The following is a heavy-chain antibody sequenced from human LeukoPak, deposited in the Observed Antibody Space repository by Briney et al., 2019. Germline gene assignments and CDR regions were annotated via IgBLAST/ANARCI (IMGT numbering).Heavy chain of an antibody. CDR2: IIPIFGTA. CDR1: GYTFTGYY. CDR3: ARGRAAEGFDY. V-gene: IGHV1-69*06. J-gene: IGHJ4*02. D-gene: IGHD6-13*01. Sequence: SVKVSCKASGYTFTGYYMHWVRQAPGQGLEWMGGIIPIFGTANYAQKFQGRVTITADKSTSTAYMELSSLRSEDTAVYYCARGRAAEGFDYWGQGTLVTVSS.